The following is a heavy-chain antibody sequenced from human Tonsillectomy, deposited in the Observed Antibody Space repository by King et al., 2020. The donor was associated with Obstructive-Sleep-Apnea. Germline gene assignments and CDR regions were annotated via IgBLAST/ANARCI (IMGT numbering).Heavy chain of an antibody. Sequence: VQLVESGGGLVQPGGSLRLSCAASGFTFSSYWIHWVRQVPGKGLVWVSRISSDGNITTYADSVKGRFTISRDNAKNTLYLQMDSLGAEDTARYYCARAEKGGFAYWGQGTLVIVSS. V-gene: IGHV3-74*01. D-gene: IGHD3-10*01. CDR3: ARAEKGGFAY. J-gene: IGHJ4*02. CDR1: GFTFSSYW. CDR2: ISSDGNIT.